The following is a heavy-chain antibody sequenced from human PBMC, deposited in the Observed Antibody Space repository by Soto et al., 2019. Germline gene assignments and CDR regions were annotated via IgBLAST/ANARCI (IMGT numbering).Heavy chain of an antibody. D-gene: IGHD2-15*01. CDR2: IQSGGST. CDR1: GFSVNSKY. J-gene: IGHJ6*04. Sequence: EVQLVESGGDLVQPGGSLRLSCAASGFSVNSKYMSWVRQAPGKGLEWVSLIQSGGSTYYAGSVKGRFTISRDFSENTLFLQMNRLRVDDRAVYYCTRVDVHRNGVSCYVVPMDVWGKGTTVTVSA. CDR3: TRVDVHRNGVSCYVVPMDV. V-gene: IGHV3-66*01.